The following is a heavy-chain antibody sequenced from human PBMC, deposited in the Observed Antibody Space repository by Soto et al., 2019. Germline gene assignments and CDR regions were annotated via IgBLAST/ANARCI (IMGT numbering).Heavy chain of an antibody. V-gene: IGHV4-39*01. J-gene: IGHJ4*02. CDR3: ARNLLLYSSGYYYFDY. D-gene: IGHD6-19*01. CDR2: IYYSGST. Sequence: SETLSLTCTVSGGSISSSSYYWGWIRQPPGKGLEWIGSIYYSGSTYYNPSLKSRVTISVDTSKNQFSLKLSSVTAADTAVYYCARNLLLYSSGYYYFDYWGQGTLVTVSS. CDR1: GGSISSSSYY.